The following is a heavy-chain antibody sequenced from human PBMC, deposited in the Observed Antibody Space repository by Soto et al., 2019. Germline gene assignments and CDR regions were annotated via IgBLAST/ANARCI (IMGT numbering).Heavy chain of an antibody. CDR1: GFTFSSYA. J-gene: IGHJ6*02. CDR2: ISYDGSNK. CDR3: ARGPLIPFGNYGLVYYYGMDV. V-gene: IGHV3-30-3*01. D-gene: IGHD3-10*01. Sequence: QVQLVESGGGVVQPGRSLRLSCAASGFTFSSYAMHWVRQAPGKGLEWVAVISYDGSNKYYADSVKGRFTISRDNSKNTLYLQMNSLRAEDTAVYYCARGPLIPFGNYGLVYYYGMDVWGQGTTVTVSS.